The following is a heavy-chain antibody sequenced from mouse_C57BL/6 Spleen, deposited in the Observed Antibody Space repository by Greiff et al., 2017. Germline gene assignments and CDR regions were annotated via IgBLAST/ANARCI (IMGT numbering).Heavy chain of an antibody. CDR3: ARSFYDGYYGYFVV. CDR1: GYTFTDCY. D-gene: IGHD2-3*01. CDR2: IYPGNDNT. Sequence: QVQLKQSGPELVKPGASVKISCKASGYTFTDCYINWVKQRPGQGLEWIGWIYPGNDNTKYNEKFKGKATLTVDTSSSTAYMQLSSLTSEDSAVYFCARSFYDGYYGYFVVWGTGTTVTVSS. V-gene: IGHV1-84*01. J-gene: IGHJ1*03.